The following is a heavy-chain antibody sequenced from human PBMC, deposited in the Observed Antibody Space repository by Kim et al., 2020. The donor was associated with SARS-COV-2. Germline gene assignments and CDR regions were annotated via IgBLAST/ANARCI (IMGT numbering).Heavy chain of an antibody. J-gene: IGHJ5*02. V-gene: IGHV6-1*01. CDR3: ARDPSWGSSWYRFDP. D-gene: IGHD6-13*01. Sequence: VSVKSRITINPDTSKNQFSLQLNAVTPEDTAVYYCARDPSWGSSWYRFDPWGQGTLVTVSS.